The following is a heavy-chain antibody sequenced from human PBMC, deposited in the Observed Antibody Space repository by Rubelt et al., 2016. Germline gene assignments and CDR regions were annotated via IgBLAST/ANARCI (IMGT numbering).Heavy chain of an antibody. CDR2: VSSNGGST. J-gene: IGHJ4*02. CDR3: VKRGHGSSWYYIDH. CDR1: GFTFSSCA. Sequence: QLVESGGGLVQPGGSLRLSCSASGFTFSSCAMYWVRQAPGKGLEYVSGVSSNGGSTYYADSVKGRFTTSRDNSKNTLYLQMSSLRTEDTAEYYCVKRGHGSSWYYIDHWGQGTLVTVSS. V-gene: IGHV3-64D*06. D-gene: IGHD6-13*01.